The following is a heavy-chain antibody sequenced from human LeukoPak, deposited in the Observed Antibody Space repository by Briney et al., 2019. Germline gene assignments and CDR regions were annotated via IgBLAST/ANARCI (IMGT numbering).Heavy chain of an antibody. J-gene: IGHJ4*02. Sequence: GGSLRLSCAASGFTFSDYYMSWIRQAPGKGLEWVSYISGSSKYINYADSVKGRFTISRDNAKNSLYLQMNSLRAEDTAVYYCARGNRPPDYWGQGTLVTVSS. CDR3: ARGNRPPDY. V-gene: IGHV3-11*06. CDR1: GFTFSDYY. CDR2: ISGSSKYI.